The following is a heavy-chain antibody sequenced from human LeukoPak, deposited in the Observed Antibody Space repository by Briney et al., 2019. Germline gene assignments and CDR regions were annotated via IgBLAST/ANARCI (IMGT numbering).Heavy chain of an antibody. D-gene: IGHD3-9*01. J-gene: IGHJ4*02. Sequence: GGSLRLSCAASGFTFSSYAISWVRQAPGKGLEWVSAISGSGGSTYYADSVKGRFTISRDNSKNTLYLQMNSLRAEDTAVYYCAKEDKYYDILTGYYSSYYFDYWGQGTLVTVSS. CDR1: GFTFSSYA. CDR3: AKEDKYYDILTGYYSSYYFDY. CDR2: ISGSGGST. V-gene: IGHV3-23*01.